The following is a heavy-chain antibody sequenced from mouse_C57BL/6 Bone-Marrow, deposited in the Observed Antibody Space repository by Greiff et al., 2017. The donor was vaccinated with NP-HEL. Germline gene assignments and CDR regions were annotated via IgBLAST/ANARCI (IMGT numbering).Heavy chain of an antibody. CDR2: ISSGGSYT. J-gene: IGHJ1*03. CDR1: GFTFSSYG. D-gene: IGHD1-1*01. Sequence: EVKLVESGGDLVKPGGSLKLSCAASGFTFSSYGMSWVRQTPDKRLEWVATISSGGSYTYYPDSVKGRFTISRDNAKNTLYLQMSSLKSEDTAMYYCARPCTVRYWYFDVWGTGTTVTVSS. CDR3: ARPCTVRYWYFDV. V-gene: IGHV5-6*01.